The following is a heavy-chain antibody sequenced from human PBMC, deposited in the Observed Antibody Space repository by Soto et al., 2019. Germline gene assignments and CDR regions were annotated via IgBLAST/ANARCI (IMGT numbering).Heavy chain of an antibody. V-gene: IGHV3-21*01. CDR2: ISSSSSYI. D-gene: IGHD3-10*01. Sequence: PGGSLRVSCAASGFTFSSYSMNWVRQAPGKGLEWVSSISSSSSYIYYADSVKGRFTISRDNAKKSLYLQMNSLRAEDTAVYYCARDPRSGMDVWGPGTTDTV. CDR3: ARDPRSGMDV. J-gene: IGHJ6*02. CDR1: GFTFSSYS.